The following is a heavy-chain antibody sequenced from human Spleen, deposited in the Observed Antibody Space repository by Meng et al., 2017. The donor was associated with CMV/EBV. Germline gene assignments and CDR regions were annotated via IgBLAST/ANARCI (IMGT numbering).Heavy chain of an antibody. V-gene: IGHV4-30-4*01. CDR1: GGSISSGDSY. CDR3: ARSSGGGSYYAFDI. J-gene: IGHJ3*02. CDR2: IDFSGST. Sequence: SETLSLTCTVSGGSISSGDSYWSWIRQPPGKGLEWIGYIDFSGSTYYNPSLKSRVAISIDTSKNQFFLKLHSVTATDTAVYYCARSSGGGSYYAFDIWGQGTMVTVSS. D-gene: IGHD1-26*01.